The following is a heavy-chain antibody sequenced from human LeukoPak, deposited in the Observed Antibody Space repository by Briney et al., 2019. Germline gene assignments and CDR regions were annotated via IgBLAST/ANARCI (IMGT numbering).Heavy chain of an antibody. CDR3: ARVDIVATIPPYYFDY. D-gene: IGHD5-12*01. J-gene: IGHJ4*02. CDR2: IYYSGST. CDR1: GGSISSYY. Sequence: SETLSLTCTVSGGSISSYYWSWIRQPPGKGPEWIGDIYYSGSTNYNPSLKSRVTISVDTSKNQFSLKLSSVTAADTAVYYCARVDIVATIPPYYFDYWGQGTLVTVSS. V-gene: IGHV4-59*01.